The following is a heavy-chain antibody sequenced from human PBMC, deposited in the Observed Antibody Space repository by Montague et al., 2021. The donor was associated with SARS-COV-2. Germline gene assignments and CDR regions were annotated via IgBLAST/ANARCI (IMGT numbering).Heavy chain of an antibody. J-gene: IGHJ4*02. V-gene: IGHV6-1*01. D-gene: IGHD6-13*01. Sequence: CAISGDSVSSNSATWNWIRQSPSRGLEWLGRTYYRSMWKSDYARSLKSGIAIHPDTSKNQFSLQLSSVTPEDTALYYCVRGIEAAGSYDYWGQGTLVTVSS. CDR3: VRGIEAAGSYDY. CDR2: TYYRSMWKS. CDR1: GDSVSSNSAT.